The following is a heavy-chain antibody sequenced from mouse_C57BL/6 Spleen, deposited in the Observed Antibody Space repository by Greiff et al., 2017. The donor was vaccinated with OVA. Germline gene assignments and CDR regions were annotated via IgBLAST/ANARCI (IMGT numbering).Heavy chain of an antibody. CDR1: GFNIKDDY. CDR3: TYYYGSNQYYFDY. CDR2: IDPENGDT. Sequence: EVQLQQSGAELVRPGASVKLSCTASGFNIKDDYMHWVKQRPEQGLEWIGWIDPENGDTEYASKFQGKATITADTSSNTAYLQLSSLTSEDTAVYYCTYYYGSNQYYFDYWGQGTTLTVSS. J-gene: IGHJ2*01. V-gene: IGHV14-4*01. D-gene: IGHD1-1*01.